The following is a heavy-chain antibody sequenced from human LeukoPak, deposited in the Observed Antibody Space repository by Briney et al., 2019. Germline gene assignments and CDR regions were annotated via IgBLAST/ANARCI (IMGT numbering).Heavy chain of an antibody. CDR3: ATFGVVTRDYYFQY. CDR1: GFTFSSYA. D-gene: IGHD3-10*01. CDR2: VSSSGDNT. J-gene: IGHJ4*02. Sequence: GGSLRLSCAASGFTFSSYAMNWVRQAPGKGLEWVSGVSSSGDNTYYADSVKGRFTISRDNSKSMLYLQMNSLRAEDTAVFYCATFGVVTRDYYFQYWGQGAQVTVSS. V-gene: IGHV3-23*01.